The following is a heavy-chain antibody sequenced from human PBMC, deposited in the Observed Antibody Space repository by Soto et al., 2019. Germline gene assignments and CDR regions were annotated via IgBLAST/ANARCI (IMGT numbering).Heavy chain of an antibody. Sequence: QVQLVQSGAEVKKPGASVKVSCKASGYTFTSFDINWVRQATGQGPEWMGWMNPNSGNTGYAQKFQGRITMTRDTSITTAYMELSSLRSEDTAVYYYARGSLACSSASCYEYWGQGSLVTVS. V-gene: IGHV1-8*01. D-gene: IGHD2-2*01. CDR3: ARGSLACSSASCYEY. J-gene: IGHJ4*02. CDR2: MNPNSGNT. CDR1: GYTFTSFD.